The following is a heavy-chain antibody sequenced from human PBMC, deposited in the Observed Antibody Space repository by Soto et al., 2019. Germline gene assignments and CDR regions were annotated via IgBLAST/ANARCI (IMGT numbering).Heavy chain of an antibody. V-gene: IGHV1-3*01. D-gene: IGHD2-2*01. CDR3: ARDGCSSTSCYLANFGY. J-gene: IGHJ4*02. CDR1: GYTFTSYA. Sequence: GASVKVSCKASGYTFTSYAMHWVRQAPGQRLEWMGWINAGNGNTKYSQKFQGRVTITRDTSASTAYMELSSLRSEDTAVYYCARDGCSSTSCYLANFGYWGQGTLVTVSS. CDR2: INAGNGNT.